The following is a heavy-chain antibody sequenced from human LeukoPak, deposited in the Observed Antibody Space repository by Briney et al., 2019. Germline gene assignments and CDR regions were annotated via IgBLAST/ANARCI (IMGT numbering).Heavy chain of an antibody. D-gene: IGHD5-18*01. J-gene: IGHJ4*02. CDR3: ARVGAYGHSYGPFDY. V-gene: IGHV4-59*01. Sequence: SETLSLTCTVSGGSISSYYWSWIRQPPGKGLEWIGYIYYSGITNYNPSLKGRVTISVDTSKNQSSLKVSSVTAADTAVYYCARVGAYGHSYGPFDYWGQGTLVTVSS. CDR2: IYYSGIT. CDR1: GGSISSYY.